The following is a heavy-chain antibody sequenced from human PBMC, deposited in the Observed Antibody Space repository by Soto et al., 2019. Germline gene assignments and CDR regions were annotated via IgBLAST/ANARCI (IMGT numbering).Heavy chain of an antibody. CDR1: GFTFSSYA. CDR2: ISYDGSNK. V-gene: IGHV3-30-3*01. D-gene: IGHD6-19*01. CDR3: AGGDSGWYSSDFDY. Sequence: QVQLVESGGGVVQPGRSLRLSCAASGFTFSSYAMHWVRQAPGKGLEWVTVISYDGSNKYYADSVKGRFTISRDNSKNTLYLQMNSLRAEDTTVYYCAGGDSGWYSSDFDYWGQGTLVTVSS. J-gene: IGHJ4*02.